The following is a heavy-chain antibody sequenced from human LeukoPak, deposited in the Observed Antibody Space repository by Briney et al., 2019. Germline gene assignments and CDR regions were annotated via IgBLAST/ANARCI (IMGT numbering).Heavy chain of an antibody. J-gene: IGHJ4*02. CDR2: IWYDGSNK. CDR3: ATARDNYDRSGFSALKY. D-gene: IGHD3-22*01. Sequence: PGRSLRLSCAASGFTFSSYGMHWVRQAPGKGLEWVAVIWYDGSNKNYVDSVKGRFTISRDNSKNTLYLLMDSLRAEDTGVYYCATARDNYDRSGFSALKYWGQGTLVTVSS. V-gene: IGHV3-33*01. CDR1: GFTFSSYG.